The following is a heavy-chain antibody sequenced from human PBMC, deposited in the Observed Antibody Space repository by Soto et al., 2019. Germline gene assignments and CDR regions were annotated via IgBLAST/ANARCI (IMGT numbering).Heavy chain of an antibody. D-gene: IGHD6-13*01. CDR3: ARAKAAGTRRYYYYGMDV. V-gene: IGHV1-69*01. J-gene: IGHJ6*02. CDR2: IIPTFGTA. CDR1: GGTFSSYA. Sequence: VKVSCKASGGTFSSYAISWVRQAPGQGLEWMGGIIPTFGTANYAQKFQGRVTITADESTSTAYMELSSLRSEDTAVYYCARAKAAGTRRYYYYGMDVWGQGTTVTVSS.